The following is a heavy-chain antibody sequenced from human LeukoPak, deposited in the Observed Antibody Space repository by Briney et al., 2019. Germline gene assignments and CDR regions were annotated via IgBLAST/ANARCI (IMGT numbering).Heavy chain of an antibody. Sequence: GGSLRLSCAASGFSISNDWMSWVRQAPGKGLEWVARVKSRSAGETTDYAAPVKGRFTISREDSKNTLYLQMKSLKTEDTAVYYCTLIQGWGSGSYYRDFWGQGTLVTVSS. J-gene: IGHJ4*02. CDR3: TLIQGWGSGSYYRDF. V-gene: IGHV3-15*01. D-gene: IGHD3-10*01. CDR2: VKSRSAGETT. CDR1: GFSISNDW.